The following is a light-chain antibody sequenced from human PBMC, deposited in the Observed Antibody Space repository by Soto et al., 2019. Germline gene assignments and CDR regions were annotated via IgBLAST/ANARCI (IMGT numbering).Light chain of an antibody. Sequence: QSVLTQPPSASATPGQRVTISCSGSSSNIGSDFVFWYQQLPGTAPKLLIYRNNQRPSGVPYRFSGSKSGTSASLAISGLRSEDEADYYCAAWDHSLSGCMIGGGTKLTVL. CDR1: SSNIGSDF. CDR2: RNN. J-gene: IGLJ2*01. CDR3: AAWDHSLSGCM. V-gene: IGLV1-47*01.